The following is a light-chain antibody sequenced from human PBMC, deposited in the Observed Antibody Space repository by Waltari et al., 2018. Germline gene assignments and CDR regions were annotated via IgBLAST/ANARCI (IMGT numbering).Light chain of an antibody. CDR3: QAWDSSTVV. J-gene: IGLJ2*01. CDR2: QDS. CDR1: KLGDKY. Sequence: SYELTQPPSVSVSPGQTASITCSGDKLGDKYACWYQQKPGQSPVLVNNQDSKRPSGIPERFSGSNSGNTATLTISGTQAMDEADYYCQAWDSSTVVFGGGTKLTVL. V-gene: IGLV3-1*01.